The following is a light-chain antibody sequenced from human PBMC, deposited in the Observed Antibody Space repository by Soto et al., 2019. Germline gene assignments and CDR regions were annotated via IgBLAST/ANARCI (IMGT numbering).Light chain of an antibody. V-gene: IGKV3-15*01. CDR2: GAS. CDR3: QQYIRWPLT. Sequence: EIVMTQSPATLSVSPGERATLSCRASQSVSSNLAWYQQKPGQAPSLLIYGASTRATGTPARISGSGSGTEFTLTISSLQSEDFAVYYCQQYIRWPLTFGGGTKVDIK. J-gene: IGKJ4*01. CDR1: QSVSSN.